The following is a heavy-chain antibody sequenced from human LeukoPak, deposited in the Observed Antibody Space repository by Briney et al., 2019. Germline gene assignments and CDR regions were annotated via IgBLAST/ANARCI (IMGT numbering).Heavy chain of an antibody. CDR2: INPNHGGT. CDR3: ARGTMNLDF. J-gene: IGHJ1*01. Sequence: ASVKVSCKASGYIFSDFYIHWVRQAPGQGLEWMAWINPNHGGTNFAPKFQGRVTLTRDTSISTVYMEVSRLRSDDTAVYYCARGTMNLDFWGQGTLVIVSS. V-gene: IGHV1-2*02. D-gene: IGHD3-22*01. CDR1: GYIFSDFY.